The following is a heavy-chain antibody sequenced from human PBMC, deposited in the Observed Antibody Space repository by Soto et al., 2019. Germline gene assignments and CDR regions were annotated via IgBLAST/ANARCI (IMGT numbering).Heavy chain of an antibody. CDR1: GFTFSHYG. J-gene: IGHJ4*02. CDR2: INSGGGTK. D-gene: IGHD2-21*01. Sequence: EVQLVESGGGLVQPGGSLRLSCAASGFTFSHYGMNWARQAPGRGLEWVTHINSGGGTKSYSDSVKGRFTTSRDDAKNTLYLHMNSLRADDTAIYYCARDPEGINDFDYWGQGTLVTVSS. CDR3: ARDPEGINDFDY. V-gene: IGHV3-48*03.